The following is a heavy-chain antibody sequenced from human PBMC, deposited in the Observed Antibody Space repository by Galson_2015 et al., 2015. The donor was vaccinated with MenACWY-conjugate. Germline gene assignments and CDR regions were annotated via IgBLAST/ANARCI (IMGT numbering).Heavy chain of an antibody. CDR2: TYYKSKWYN. J-gene: IGHJ5*02. Sequence: CAISGDSVSSNNIAWNWIRQSPSRGLEWLGRTYYKSKWYNDYAASVQSRVTINSDTSKNQISLHLNSVTPEDTAVYYCARETLYSSGWYQLDPYGQGTVVTVSS. CDR1: GDSVSSNNIA. CDR3: ARETLYSSGWYQLDP. V-gene: IGHV6-1*01. D-gene: IGHD6-13*01.